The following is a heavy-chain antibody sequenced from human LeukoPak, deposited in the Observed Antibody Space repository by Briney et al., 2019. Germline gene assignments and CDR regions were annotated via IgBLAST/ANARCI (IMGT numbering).Heavy chain of an antibody. CDR2: INHSGST. J-gene: IGHJ6*03. Sequence: SETLSLTCAVYGGSFSGYYWSWIRQPPGKGLEWIGEINHSGSTNYNPSLKSRVTISVDTSKYQFSLKLSSVTAADTAVYYCARMGSGSSPLYYYYYMDVWGKGTTVTVSS. V-gene: IGHV4-34*01. D-gene: IGHD1-26*01. CDR3: ARMGSGSSPLYYYYYMDV. CDR1: GGSFSGYY.